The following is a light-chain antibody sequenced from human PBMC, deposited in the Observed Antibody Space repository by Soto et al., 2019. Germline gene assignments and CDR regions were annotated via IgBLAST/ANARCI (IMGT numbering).Light chain of an antibody. CDR2: TAS. Sequence: IQMTQSPSSLSASVGDRVTITCRASQSISNYLNWYQQKPGKAPKLLIYTASSLESGVPSRFSGSGSGTDFTLTISSVQPDDFATYYCQQSYTTPWITFGQGTRLEI. CDR1: QSISNY. CDR3: QQSYTTPWIT. J-gene: IGKJ5*01. V-gene: IGKV1-39*01.